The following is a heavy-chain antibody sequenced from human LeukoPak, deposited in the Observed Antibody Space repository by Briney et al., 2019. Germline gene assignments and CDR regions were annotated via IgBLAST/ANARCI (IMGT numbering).Heavy chain of an antibody. CDR2: ISGSAGTL. V-gene: IGHV3-48*03. CDR3: AREGNWNNFDY. Sequence: GGSLRLSCAASGFTFSNYEMNWVRQAPGKGLEGVSYISGSAGTLYYADSVKGRFTTSRDNAKKSLYLQMNSLRAEDTAVYYCAREGNWNNFDYCGQGTLVTVSS. J-gene: IGHJ4*02. CDR1: GFTFSNYE. D-gene: IGHD1-1*01.